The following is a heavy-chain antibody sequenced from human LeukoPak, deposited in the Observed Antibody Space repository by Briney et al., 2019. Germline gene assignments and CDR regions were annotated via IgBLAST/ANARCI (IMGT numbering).Heavy chain of an antibody. Sequence: GESLKISCKGSGYSFTSYWIGWVRQMPGKGLEWMGIIYPGDSDTRYSPSFQGQVTISADKSISTAYLQWSSLEASDTAMYYCARLGAAAGTLGENWFDPWGQGTLVTVSS. CDR1: GYSFTSYW. CDR2: IYPGDSDT. CDR3: ARLGAAAGTLGENWFDP. D-gene: IGHD6-13*01. J-gene: IGHJ5*02. V-gene: IGHV5-51*01.